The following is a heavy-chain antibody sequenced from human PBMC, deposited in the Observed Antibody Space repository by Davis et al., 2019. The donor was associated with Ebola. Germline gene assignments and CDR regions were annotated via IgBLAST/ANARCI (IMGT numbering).Heavy chain of an antibody. Sequence: GGSLRLSCKVSGFSLTNYWIAWVRQLPGKGLEWMGITYPGDSESTYSPSFQGQVTISADKSTNTAYLQWNSLKASDTAMYYCARQLNGDYVFMFDYWGQGTLVTVSS. CDR3: ARQLNGDYVFMFDY. CDR1: GFSLTNYW. CDR2: TYPGDSES. V-gene: IGHV5-51*01. D-gene: IGHD4-17*01. J-gene: IGHJ4*02.